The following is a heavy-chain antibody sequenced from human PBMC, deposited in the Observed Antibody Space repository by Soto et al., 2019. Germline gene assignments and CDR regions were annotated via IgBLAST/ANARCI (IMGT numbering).Heavy chain of an antibody. D-gene: IGHD2-2*03. CDR1: GYTFTSYY. V-gene: IGHV1-46*01. Sequence: ASVEVSCKASGYTFTSYYMHWVRQAPGQGLEWMGIINPSGGSTSYAQKFQGRVTMTRDTSTSTVYMELSSLRSEDTAVYYCARALDIVVVPAAPLYGMDVWGQGTTVTVSS. CDR2: INPSGGST. CDR3: ARALDIVVVPAAPLYGMDV. J-gene: IGHJ6*02.